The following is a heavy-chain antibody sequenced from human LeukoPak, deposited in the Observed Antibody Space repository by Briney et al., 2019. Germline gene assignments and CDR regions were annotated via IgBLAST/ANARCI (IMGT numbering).Heavy chain of an antibody. CDR1: GASISSGDYY. CDR2: IYYSGST. CDR3: ARKPDYYYYGMDV. Sequence: SETLSLTCTVSGASISSGDYYLGWIRQSPGKGLEWIGTIYYSGSTNYNPSLKSRVTISVDTSENQFSLRLSSVTATDTAVYYCARKPDYYYYGMDVWGQGTTVTVSS. V-gene: IGHV4-39*01. J-gene: IGHJ6*02.